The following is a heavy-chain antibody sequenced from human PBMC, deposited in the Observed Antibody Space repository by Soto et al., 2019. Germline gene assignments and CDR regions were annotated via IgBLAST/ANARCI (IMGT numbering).Heavy chain of an antibody. Sequence: QVQLQESGPGLVKPSGTLSLTCAVSGGSISSSNWWSWVRQPPGKGLEWIGEIYHSGSTNYNPSLNSRVTTSVHKSNNQCSLTLSSVTAADKAVSDCARVSGSYCCGMDVWAQGTTVTVSS. J-gene: IGHJ6*02. V-gene: IGHV4-4*02. CDR3: ARVSGSYCCGMDV. CDR1: GGSISSSNW. CDR2: IYHSGST. D-gene: IGHD3-10*01.